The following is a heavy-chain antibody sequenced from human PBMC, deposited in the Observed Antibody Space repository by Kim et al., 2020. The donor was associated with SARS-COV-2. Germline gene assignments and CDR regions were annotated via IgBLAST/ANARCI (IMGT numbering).Heavy chain of an antibody. D-gene: IGHD2-2*01. Sequence: ADSVKGRFTISRDNAKKSLYLKRNGLGDEDTAVYYCASYCSSTSCYYFDYWGQGTLVTVSS. CDR3: ASYCSSTSCYYFDY. V-gene: IGHV3-48*02. J-gene: IGHJ4*02.